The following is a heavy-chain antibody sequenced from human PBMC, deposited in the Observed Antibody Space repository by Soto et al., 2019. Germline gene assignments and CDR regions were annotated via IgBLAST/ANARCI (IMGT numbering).Heavy chain of an antibody. CDR3: AREGGSLNCFDP. CDR2: ISSSSSTI. V-gene: IGHV3-48*02. D-gene: IGHD1-26*01. Sequence: GGSLRLSCAAPGFDFTTYAIHWVRQVPGKGLEWVSYISSSSSTIYYADSVKGRFTISRDNAKNSLYLQMNSLRDEDTAVYYCAREGGSLNCFDPSGQGIRVTVAS. CDR1: GFDFTTYA. J-gene: IGHJ5*02.